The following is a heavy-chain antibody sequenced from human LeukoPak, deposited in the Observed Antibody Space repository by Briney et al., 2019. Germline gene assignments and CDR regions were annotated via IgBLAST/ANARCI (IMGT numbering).Heavy chain of an antibody. CDR3: TLEMAAPDAFDI. V-gene: IGHV3-74*01. CDR1: VFSLRTYW. D-gene: IGHD5-24*01. Sequence: GGSLRLSCAASVFSLRTYWMDWVRQAPGGGLVWVSRIYSDGGGTRYADSVKGRFTISRDNAKNTLYLQMSSLRAEDTAVYYCTLEMAAPDAFDIWGQGTMVTVSS. J-gene: IGHJ3*02. CDR2: IYSDGGGT.